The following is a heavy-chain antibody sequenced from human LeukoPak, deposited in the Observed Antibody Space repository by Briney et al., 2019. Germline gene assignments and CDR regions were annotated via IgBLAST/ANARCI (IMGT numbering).Heavy chain of an antibody. CDR3: ASTGWRQQLGGGAFDI. J-gene: IGHJ3*02. CDR1: GGSISSGSYY. CDR2: IYTSGST. D-gene: IGHD6-13*01. V-gene: IGHV4-61*02. Sequence: KPSQTLSLTCTVSGGSISSGSYYWSWIRQPAGKGLEWIGRIYTSGSTNYNPSLKSRVTISVDTSKNQFSLKLSSVTAADTAVYYCASTGWRQQLGGGAFDIWGQGTMVTVSS.